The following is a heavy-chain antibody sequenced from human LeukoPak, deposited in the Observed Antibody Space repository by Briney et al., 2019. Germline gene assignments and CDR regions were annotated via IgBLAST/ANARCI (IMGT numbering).Heavy chain of an antibody. CDR1: GYTFTSYD. J-gene: IGHJ4*02. Sequence: ASVKVSCKASGYTFTSYDINWVRQATGQGLEWMGWMNPNSGNTGYAQKFQGRVTMTRNTSISTAYMELSSLRSEDTAVYYCARGGYSYGHGSLSRKGHCGYWGQGTLVTVSS. CDR3: ARGGYSYGHGSLSRKGHCGY. D-gene: IGHD5-18*01. CDR2: MNPNSGNT. V-gene: IGHV1-8*01.